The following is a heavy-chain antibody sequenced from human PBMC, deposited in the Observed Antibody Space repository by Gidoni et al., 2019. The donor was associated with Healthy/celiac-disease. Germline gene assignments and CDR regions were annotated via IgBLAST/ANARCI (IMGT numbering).Heavy chain of an antibody. D-gene: IGHD6-6*01. Sequence: QVTLRESGPSLVKPTQTLTLTCTFFGFSLSTSGMCGSWIRQPQGKALKWLAFIDWDDDKYYSKSLKTRLTITKDTSKKQVVLTMTNMDPVDTAKYYYARGWQLVPDFDYWGQGTLVTVSS. CDR1: GFSLSTSGMC. CDR3: ARGWQLVPDFDY. V-gene: IGHV2-70*01. CDR2: IDWDDDK. J-gene: IGHJ4*02.